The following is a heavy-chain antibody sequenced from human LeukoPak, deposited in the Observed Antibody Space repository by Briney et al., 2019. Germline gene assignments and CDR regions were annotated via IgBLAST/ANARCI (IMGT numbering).Heavy chain of an antibody. Sequence: GGSLRLSCAASGFTFSSYAMSWVRQAPGKGPEWISGIRDSGDKTYYADAVKGRFTISRDNSDNTLYLQMNSLRAEDTAVYYCARGNEFGEDVWGQGTTVTVFS. CDR1: GFTFSSYA. J-gene: IGHJ6*02. CDR3: ARGNEFGEDV. V-gene: IGHV3-23*01. D-gene: IGHD3-16*01. CDR2: IRDSGDKT.